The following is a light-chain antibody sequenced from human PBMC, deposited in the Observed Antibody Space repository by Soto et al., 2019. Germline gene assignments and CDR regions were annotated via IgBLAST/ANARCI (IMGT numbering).Light chain of an antibody. V-gene: IGKV3-11*01. Sequence: EIVLTQSPATLSLSPGERATLSFRASQSVSRYLVWYQQKSSQAPRLLIYDASNRATGIPARFSGSGSVTDLTLTISSLEPEDFAVYYCQHRRSWPITFGGGTKVEIK. CDR3: QHRRSWPIT. CDR2: DAS. J-gene: IGKJ4*01. CDR1: QSVSRY.